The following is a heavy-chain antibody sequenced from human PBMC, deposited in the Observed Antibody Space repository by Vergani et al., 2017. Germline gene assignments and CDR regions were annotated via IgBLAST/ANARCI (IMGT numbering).Heavy chain of an antibody. D-gene: IGHD3-22*01. CDR1: ADSISSGSYY. V-gene: IGHV4-39*01. CDR2: IYYSGLT. J-gene: IGHJ4*02. Sequence: QLQLQQSGPGLVKPSETLFLTCTVSADSISSGSYYWGWIRQPPGKSLEWIGSIYYSGLTYYNPSLKSRVAISVDTSKNQFSLKVTSVTAADTAVYYCARNTYYYDSSGPHGPPVPDYWGQGTLVTVSS. CDR3: ARNTYYYDSSGPHGPPVPDY.